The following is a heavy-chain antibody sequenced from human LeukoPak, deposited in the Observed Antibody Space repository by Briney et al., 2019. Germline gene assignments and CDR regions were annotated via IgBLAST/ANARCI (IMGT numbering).Heavy chain of an antibody. CDR2: INPNSGGT. CDR1: GYTFNSFG. J-gene: IGHJ6*02. Sequence: ASVKVSCKASGYTFNSFGISWVRQAPGQGLEWMGWINPNSGGTNYAQKFQGRVTMTRDTSISTAYMELSRLRSDDTAVYYCARGCGGGSCYYYYGMDVWGQGTTVTVSS. V-gene: IGHV1-2*02. CDR3: ARGCGGGSCYYYYGMDV. D-gene: IGHD2-15*01.